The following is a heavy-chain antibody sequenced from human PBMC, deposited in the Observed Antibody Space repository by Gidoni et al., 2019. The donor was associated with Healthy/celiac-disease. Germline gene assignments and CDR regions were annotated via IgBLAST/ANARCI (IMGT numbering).Heavy chain of an antibody. D-gene: IGHD2-15*01. CDR2: INHSGST. CDR1: GGSFSGYY. Sequence: QVQLQQWGAGLLKPSETLSLTCAVYGGSFSGYYWSWIRQPPGKGLEWIWEINHSGSTNYNPSLKSRVTISVDTSKNQFSLKLSSVTAADTAVYYCARGPPSLVVVAATRWFDPWGQGTLVTVSS. J-gene: IGHJ5*02. V-gene: IGHV4-34*01. CDR3: ARGPPSLVVVAATRWFDP.